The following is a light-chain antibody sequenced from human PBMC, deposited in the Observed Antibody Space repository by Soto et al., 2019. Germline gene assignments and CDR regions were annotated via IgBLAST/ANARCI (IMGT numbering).Light chain of an antibody. CDR1: QSVSSN. Sequence: EIVMTQSPATLSVSPGGRATLSCRASQSVSSNLAWYQHKPGQAPRLLIYGASTRANGIPARFSASGSGTEFSLTISSLQSEDFAVYYCKQYNNWPPKQYTFGQGTKLEIK. J-gene: IGKJ2*01. V-gene: IGKV3-15*01. CDR3: KQYNNWPPKQYT. CDR2: GAS.